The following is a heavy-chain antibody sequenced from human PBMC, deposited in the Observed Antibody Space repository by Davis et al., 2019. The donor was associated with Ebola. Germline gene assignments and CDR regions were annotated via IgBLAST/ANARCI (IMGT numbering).Heavy chain of an antibody. D-gene: IGHD3-3*01. J-gene: IGHJ6*02. CDR3: AKDRVTIFGVVIISGMDV. CDR1: GFTFSSYG. Sequence: GGSLRLSCAASGFTFSSYGMHWVRQAPGQGLEWVAVISYDGSNKYYADSVKGRFTISRDNSKNTLFLQMNSLRAEDTAVYYCAKDRVTIFGVVIISGMDVWGQGTTVTVSS. CDR2: ISYDGSNK. V-gene: IGHV3-30*18.